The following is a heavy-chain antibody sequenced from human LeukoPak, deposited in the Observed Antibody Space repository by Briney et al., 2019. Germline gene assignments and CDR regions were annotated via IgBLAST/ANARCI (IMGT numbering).Heavy chain of an antibody. D-gene: IGHD5-18*01. V-gene: IGHV3-48*03. CDR2: ISSSGSTI. J-gene: IGHJ4*02. Sequence: GGSLRLSCAASGFTFSSYEMNWVRQAPGKGLEWVSYISSSGSTIYYADSVKGRFTISRDNAKTSLYLQMNSLRAEDTAIYYCARHLSGVTGYTYGRGIDYWGQGTLVTVPS. CDR3: ARHLSGVTGYTYGRGIDY. CDR1: GFTFSSYE.